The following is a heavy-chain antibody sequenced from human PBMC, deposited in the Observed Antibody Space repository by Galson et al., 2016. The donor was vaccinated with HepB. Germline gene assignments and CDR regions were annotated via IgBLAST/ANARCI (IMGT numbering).Heavy chain of an antibody. Sequence: SLRLSCAASGFTFSNYGMHWVRQAPGKGLEWVAVISNDGNDKYYADSGKGRFTISRDNSKNTLYLQMSSLRADDTALYYCVRGGWYGSSSPTDFWGQGTLVSVSS. CDR1: GFTFSNYG. J-gene: IGHJ4*02. V-gene: IGHV3-30*03. D-gene: IGHD6-6*01. CDR3: VRGGWYGSSSPTDF. CDR2: ISNDGNDK.